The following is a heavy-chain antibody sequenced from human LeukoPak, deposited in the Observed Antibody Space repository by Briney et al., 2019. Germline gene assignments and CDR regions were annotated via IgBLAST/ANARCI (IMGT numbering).Heavy chain of an antibody. CDR3: ARDTMVRGVIFWFDP. CDR1: GFTFSSYA. CDR2: INPNSGGT. J-gene: IGHJ5*02. V-gene: IGHV1-2*02. D-gene: IGHD3-10*01. Sequence: GGSLRLSCAASGFTFSSYAMHWVRQAPGQGLEWMGWINPNSGGTNYAQKFQGRVTMTRDTSISTAYMELSRLRSDDTAVYYCARDTMVRGVIFWFDPWGQGTLVTVSS.